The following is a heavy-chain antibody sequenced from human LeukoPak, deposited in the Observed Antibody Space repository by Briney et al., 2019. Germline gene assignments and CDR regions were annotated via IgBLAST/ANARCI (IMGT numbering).Heavy chain of an antibody. Sequence: SGPTLVKPTQTLTLTCTFSGFSLITGDVCVGWIRQPSGKALEWPALISRDDDQRYSPSLKNRLTITKDTSKNQVVLTMTNMDPVDTATYYCAHTGSPHGDDWFDPWGQGTLVTVSS. CDR3: AHTGSPHGDDWFDP. V-gene: IGHV2-5*02. CDR1: GFSLITGDVC. D-gene: IGHD7-27*01. CDR2: ISRDDDQ. J-gene: IGHJ5*02.